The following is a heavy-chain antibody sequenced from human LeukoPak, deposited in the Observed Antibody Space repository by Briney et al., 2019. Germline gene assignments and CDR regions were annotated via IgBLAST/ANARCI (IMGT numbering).Heavy chain of an antibody. CDR3: ASQPGSSGWYEYFQH. J-gene: IGHJ1*01. D-gene: IGHD6-19*01. Sequence: GGSLRLSCAASGFTFSSYGMHWVRQAPGKGLEWVAFIRYDGSNKYYADSVKGRFTISRDNSKNSLYLQMNSLRAEDTAVYYCASQPGSSGWYEYFQHWGQGTPVTVSS. CDR1: GFTFSSYG. CDR2: IRYDGSNK. V-gene: IGHV3-30*02.